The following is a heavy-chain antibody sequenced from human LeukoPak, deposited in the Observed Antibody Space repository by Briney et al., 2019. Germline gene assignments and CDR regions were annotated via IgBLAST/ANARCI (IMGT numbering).Heavy chain of an antibody. J-gene: IGHJ4*02. Sequence: ASVKFSCKASGYTFTSYGITWVRQAPGQGLEWMGWISAYNGNTNYAQKFQGRVTIIADESTTTPYMELSSLRSEDTAVYYCARSVRATTQVLWKFDYWGQGTLVTVSS. CDR2: ISAYNGNT. D-gene: IGHD2-2*01. CDR3: ARSVRATTQVLWKFDY. CDR1: GYTFTSYG. V-gene: IGHV1-18*01.